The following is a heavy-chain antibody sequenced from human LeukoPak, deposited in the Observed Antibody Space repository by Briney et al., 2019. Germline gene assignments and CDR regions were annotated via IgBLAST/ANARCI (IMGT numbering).Heavy chain of an antibody. J-gene: IGHJ4*02. CDR1: GGSISSGDYC. Sequence: SQTLSLTCTVSGGSISSGDYCWSWIRHPPGKGLEWIAYMYYSGSTYYNPSLKSRVTISVDTSKNHFPLTVNSVTAADTGVYYCARSLLYYYDSSGYFYWGQGTLVTVSS. CDR3: ARSLLYYYDSSGYFY. D-gene: IGHD3-22*01. V-gene: IGHV4-30-4*01. CDR2: MYYSGST.